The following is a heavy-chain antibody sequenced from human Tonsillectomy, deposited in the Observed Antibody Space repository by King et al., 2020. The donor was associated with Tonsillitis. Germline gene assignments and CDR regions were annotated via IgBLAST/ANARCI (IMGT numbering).Heavy chain of an antibody. CDR1: GLTFSSYW. D-gene: IGHD2-2*01. Sequence: QLVQSGGGLVQPGGSLRLSCAASGLTFSSYWMIWVRQAPGKGLGGVANIKQDGSQKYYVDSVEGRFTISRDNAKNSLYLQMNSLRAEDTAVDYCARGRYQPVDPWGQGTLVTVSS. CDR3: ARGRYQPVDP. CDR2: IKQDGSQK. J-gene: IGHJ5*02. V-gene: IGHV3-7*01.